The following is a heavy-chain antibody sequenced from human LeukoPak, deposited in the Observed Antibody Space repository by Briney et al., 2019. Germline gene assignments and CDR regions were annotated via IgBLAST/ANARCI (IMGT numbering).Heavy chain of an antibody. CDR1: GFTFSSYW. J-gene: IGHJ4*02. D-gene: IGHD2-2*01. CDR3: ARVHQALDY. V-gene: IGHV3-74*03. CDR2: ISTDGSIR. Sequence: GGSLRLSCAASGFTFSSYWMFWVRQALGKGPVWVSRISTDGSIRTYADSVQGRFTISRDNAKNTLHLQMNSLTVEDTAVYYCARVHQALDYWGQGTLVTVSS.